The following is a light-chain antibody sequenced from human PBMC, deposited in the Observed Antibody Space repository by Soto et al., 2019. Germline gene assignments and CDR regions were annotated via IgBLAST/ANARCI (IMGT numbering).Light chain of an antibody. CDR1: SSDIGTYNY. J-gene: IGLJ1*01. CDR3: SSYTVTSVTLYV. CDR2: EVS. Sequence: QSVLTQPASVSGSPGQSITISCTGTSSDIGTYNYVSWYKQHPGKAPKVMIYEVSNRPSGVSNRFSGSKSGNTASLTISGLQAEHEADYYCSSYTVTSVTLYVFGTGTKVTVL. V-gene: IGLV2-14*01.